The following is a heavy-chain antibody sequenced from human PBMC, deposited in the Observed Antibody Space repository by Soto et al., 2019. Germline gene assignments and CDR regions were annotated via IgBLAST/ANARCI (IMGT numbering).Heavy chain of an antibody. CDR2: IWYDGSNK. V-gene: IGHV3-33*01. D-gene: IGHD2-15*01. CDR1: GFAFSRYG. J-gene: IGHJ4*02. CDR3: ARSPPGVACRYYFEF. Sequence: QVQLVESGGGVVQPGRSLRLSCAASGFAFSRYGMHWVRQTPGKGLEWVALIWYDGSNKYYADSVKGRFTISRDNSYDPLYLQMHSLRSEDTAVYFCARSPPGVACRYYFEFWGQGSLVTVSS.